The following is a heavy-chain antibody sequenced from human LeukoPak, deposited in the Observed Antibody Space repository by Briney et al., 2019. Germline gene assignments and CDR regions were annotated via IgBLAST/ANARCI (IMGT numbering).Heavy chain of an antibody. CDR1: GFPFSNYA. J-gene: IGHJ5*02. D-gene: IGHD1-14*01. V-gene: IGHV3-23*01. CDR2: ISGSGGET. CDR3: AKSNREFDP. Sequence: GGSLRLSCAVSGFPFSNYAMSWVRQAPGKGLEWVAAISGSGGETYYVDSVKGRFTISGDNSKNTLYLEMNSLRAEDTAVYYCAKSNREFDPWGQGTLVTVSS.